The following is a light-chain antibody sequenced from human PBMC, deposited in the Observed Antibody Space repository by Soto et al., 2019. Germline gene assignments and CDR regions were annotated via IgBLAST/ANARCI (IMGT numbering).Light chain of an antibody. Sequence: EIVLTQSQVTLSLSPGERATLSCRASQSVSRYLAWYQQKPGQAPRLLIFEASNRATGIPARFSGSGSGTDFTLTISSLEPEDFAVYYCQQRSNWVTFGPGTKVDI. CDR1: QSVSRY. V-gene: IGKV3-11*01. CDR2: EAS. CDR3: QQRSNWVT. J-gene: IGKJ3*01.